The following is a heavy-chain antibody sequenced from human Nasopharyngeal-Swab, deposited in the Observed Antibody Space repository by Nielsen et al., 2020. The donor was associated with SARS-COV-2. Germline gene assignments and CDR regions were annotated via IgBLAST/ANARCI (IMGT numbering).Heavy chain of an antibody. CDR2: ISGSGGSP. V-gene: IGHV3-23*01. CDR1: GFTFSTYA. D-gene: IGHD6-13*01. J-gene: IGHJ4*02. Sequence: GESLKISCAASGFTFSTYAMYWVRQPPAKGLEWVSIISGSGGSPYYADSVKGRFTISRDNSKNTVYLQMDSLRAEDAAIYYCAKDMAAGYFFDFWGQGTLVTVSS. CDR3: AKDMAAGYFFDF.